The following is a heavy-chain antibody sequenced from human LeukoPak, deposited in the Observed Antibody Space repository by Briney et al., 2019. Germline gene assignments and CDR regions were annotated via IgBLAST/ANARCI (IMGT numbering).Heavy chain of an antibody. D-gene: IGHD3-16*01. J-gene: IGHJ4*02. V-gene: IGHV1-69*13. CDR2: IIPIFGTA. Sequence: SVKVSCKASGFTFTSSAMQWVRQAPGQGLEWMGGIIPIFGTANYAQKFQGRVTITADESTSTAYMELSSLRSEDTAVYYCARRGDDSTLDYWGQGTLVTVSS. CDR1: GFTFTSSA. CDR3: ARRGDDSTLDY.